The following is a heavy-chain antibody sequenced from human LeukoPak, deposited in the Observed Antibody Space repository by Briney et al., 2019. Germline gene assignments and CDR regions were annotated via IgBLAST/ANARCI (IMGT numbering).Heavy chain of an antibody. CDR3: AIVLPYFGY. D-gene: IGHD3-10*01. Sequence: ASVKVSCKASGYTFTTYGLSWVRQAPGQRLEWMGWITTYNGDTDYAQKLQGRVTMTADTSTSTAYMELRSLRSDDTAVYYCAIVLPYFGYWGQGTLLTVSS. CDR2: ITTYNGDT. CDR1: GYTFTTYG. J-gene: IGHJ4*02. V-gene: IGHV1-18*01.